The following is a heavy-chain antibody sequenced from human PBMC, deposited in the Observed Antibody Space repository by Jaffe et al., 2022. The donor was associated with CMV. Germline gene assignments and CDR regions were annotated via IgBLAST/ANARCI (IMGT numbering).Heavy chain of an antibody. CDR3: ARAEAAWAH. Sequence: QVQLVESGGGLVKPGGSLRLSCRASGFTFSDYYMSWIRQAPGKGLEWVSYISSSGRIISYGDSVKGRFTISRDNAKNSVYLHMNSLRAEDSAMYYCARAEAAWAHWGQGTLVTVSS. D-gene: IGHD2-15*01. V-gene: IGHV3-11*01. J-gene: IGHJ4*02. CDR2: ISSSGRII. CDR1: GFTFSDYY.